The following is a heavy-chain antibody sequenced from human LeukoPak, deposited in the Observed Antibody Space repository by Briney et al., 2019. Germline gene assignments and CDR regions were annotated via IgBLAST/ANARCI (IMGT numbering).Heavy chain of an antibody. Sequence: SETLSLTCTVSGGSISITRYYWGWIRQPPGKGLEWIASMYSSGTTYYNPSLKSRVTISVDTSKNQFSLKLSSVTAADTAVYYCARGPPDCSSTSCYAFDAFDIWGQGTMVTVSS. V-gene: IGHV4-39*07. J-gene: IGHJ3*02. D-gene: IGHD2-2*01. CDR1: GGSISITRYY. CDR2: MYSSGTT. CDR3: ARGPPDCSSTSCYAFDAFDI.